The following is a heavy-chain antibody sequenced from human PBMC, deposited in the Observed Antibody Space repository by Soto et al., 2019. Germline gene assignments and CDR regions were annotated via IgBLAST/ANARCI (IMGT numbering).Heavy chain of an antibody. Sequence: TSETLSLTCTVSGGSISSSSYYWGWIRQPPGKGLEWIGSIYYSGSTYYNPSLKSRVTISVDTSKNQFSLKLSSVTAADTAVYYCARHEVRDSITIFGVAIDNWFDPWGQGTLVTVSS. D-gene: IGHD3-3*01. CDR3: ARHEVRDSITIFGVAIDNWFDP. CDR2: IYYSGST. J-gene: IGHJ5*02. V-gene: IGHV4-39*01. CDR1: GGSISSSSYY.